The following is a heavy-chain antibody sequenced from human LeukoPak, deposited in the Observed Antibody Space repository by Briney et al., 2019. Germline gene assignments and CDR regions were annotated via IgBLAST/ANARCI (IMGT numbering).Heavy chain of an antibody. CDR3: AREDPPYYYDSSGYRRYDAFDI. J-gene: IGHJ3*02. CDR2: INHSGST. CDR1: GGSFSGYC. V-gene: IGHV4-34*01. Sequence: SETLSLTCAVYGGSFSGYCWSWIRQPPGKGLEWIGEINHSGSTNYNPSLKSRVTISVDTSKNQFSLKLSSVTAADTAVYYCAREDPPYYYDSSGYRRYDAFDIWGQGTMVTVSS. D-gene: IGHD3-22*01.